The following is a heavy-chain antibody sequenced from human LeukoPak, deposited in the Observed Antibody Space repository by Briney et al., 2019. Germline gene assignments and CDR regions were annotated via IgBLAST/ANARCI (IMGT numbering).Heavy chain of an antibody. V-gene: IGHV3-30*02. D-gene: IGHD2-15*01. CDR3: AKAPVTTCSGAYCYPFDY. J-gene: IGHJ4*02. Sequence: GGSLRLSCAASGFTFSSYAMHWVRQAPGKGLEWVAFIRYDGNNQNYADSVKGRFTISRDNSKNTLYLQMNSLRAGDAAVYYCAKAPVTTCSGAYCYPFDYWSQGTLVTVSS. CDR1: GFTFSSYA. CDR2: IRYDGNNQ.